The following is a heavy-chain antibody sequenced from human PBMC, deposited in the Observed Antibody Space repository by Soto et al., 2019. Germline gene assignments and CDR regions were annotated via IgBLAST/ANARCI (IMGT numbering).Heavy chain of an antibody. Sequence: SETLSLTCTVSGGSISSGGYYWSWIRQHPGKGLEWIGYIYYSGSTYYNPSLKSRVTISVDTSKNQFSLKLSSVTAVDTAVYYCASLYYYDSSGYYYPPYFDYWGQGTLVTVSS. D-gene: IGHD3-22*01. CDR3: ASLYYYDSSGYYYPPYFDY. CDR1: GGSISSGGYY. CDR2: IYYSGST. J-gene: IGHJ4*02. V-gene: IGHV4-31*03.